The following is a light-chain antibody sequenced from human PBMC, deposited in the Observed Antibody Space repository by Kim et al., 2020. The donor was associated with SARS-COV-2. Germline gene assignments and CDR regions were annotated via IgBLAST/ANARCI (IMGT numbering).Light chain of an antibody. CDR1: QSINDW. J-gene: IGKJ5*01. CDR3: QQYRSYSIT. Sequence: ACVGDRVTFTCRASQSINDWFAWYQQKPGKAPKLLIYDASTLESGVSSRFSGSGSGTEFTLTISSLQPDDFATYYCQQYRSYSITFGQGTRLEIK. CDR2: DAS. V-gene: IGKV1-5*01.